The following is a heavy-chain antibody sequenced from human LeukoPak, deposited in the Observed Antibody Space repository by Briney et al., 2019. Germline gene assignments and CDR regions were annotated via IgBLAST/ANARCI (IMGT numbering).Heavy chain of an antibody. J-gene: IGHJ3*02. CDR1: GFTFDDYA. CDR2: ISWNSGSI. Sequence: GGSLRLSCAASGFTFDDYAMHWVRQAPGKGLEWFSGISWNSGSIGYADSVKSRFTISRDNAKNSLYLQMNSLRAEDMALYYCAKGGAYYYDSSGYYWDAFDIWGQGTMVTVSS. V-gene: IGHV3-9*03. D-gene: IGHD3-22*01. CDR3: AKGGAYYYDSSGYYWDAFDI.